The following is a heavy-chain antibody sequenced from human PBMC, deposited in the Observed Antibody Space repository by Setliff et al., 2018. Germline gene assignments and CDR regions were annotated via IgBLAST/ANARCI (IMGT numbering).Heavy chain of an antibody. CDR2: ISAYIGNT. J-gene: IGHJ4*02. Sequence: ASVKVSCKASGYTFTSYGISWVRQAPGQGLEWMGWISAYIGNTNYAQKLQGRVTMTTDTSTSTAYMELRSLGSDDTAVYYCARDPGWFGELLGYFDYWGQGTLVTVSS. D-gene: IGHD3-10*01. CDR1: GYTFTSYG. CDR3: ARDPGWFGELLGYFDY. V-gene: IGHV1-18*01.